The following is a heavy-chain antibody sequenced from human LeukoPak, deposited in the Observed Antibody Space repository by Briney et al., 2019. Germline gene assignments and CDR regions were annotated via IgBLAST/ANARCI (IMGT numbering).Heavy chain of an antibody. CDR3: AKTWYSTSMDY. CDR1: GFTLRNYA. CDR2: ISNSGDDT. V-gene: IGHV3-23*01. Sequence: QPGGSQRLSCAASGFTLRNYAMSWVRQAPGKGLECVSVISNSGDDTYYADSVKGRFTTSRDNSRNMLYLQMNSLRAEDTAVYYCAKTWYSTSMDYWGQGTLVAVSS. D-gene: IGHD6-6*01. J-gene: IGHJ4*02.